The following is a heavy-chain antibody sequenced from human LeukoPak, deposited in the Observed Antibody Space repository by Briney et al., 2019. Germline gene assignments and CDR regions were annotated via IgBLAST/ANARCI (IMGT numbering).Heavy chain of an antibody. D-gene: IGHD4-11*01. CDR3: AKVRESNYGGDWFDP. CDR1: GFTFSSYS. CDR2: ISGSGGST. Sequence: GGSLRLSCAASGFTFSSYSMNWVRQAPGKGLEWVSAISGSGGSTYYADSVKGRFTVSRDNSKNTLYLQMNSLRAEDTAVYYCAKVRESNYGGDWFDPWGQGTLVTVSS. J-gene: IGHJ5*02. V-gene: IGHV3-23*01.